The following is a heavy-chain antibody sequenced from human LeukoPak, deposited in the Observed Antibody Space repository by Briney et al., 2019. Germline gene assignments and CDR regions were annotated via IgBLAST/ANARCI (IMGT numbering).Heavy chain of an antibody. CDR3: AKSFGSQGFLGWSHLDY. D-gene: IGHD3-3*01. J-gene: IGHJ4*02. CDR2: ISGSGGST. Sequence: PGGSLRLSCAASGFTFSNYAMSWVRQAPGKGLEWVSAISGSGGSTYYADSVKGRFTISRDNSNNMLYLHMNSLRVEDTAVYYCAKSFGSQGFLGWSHLDYWGQGAPVTVSS. CDR1: GFTFSNYA. V-gene: IGHV3-23*01.